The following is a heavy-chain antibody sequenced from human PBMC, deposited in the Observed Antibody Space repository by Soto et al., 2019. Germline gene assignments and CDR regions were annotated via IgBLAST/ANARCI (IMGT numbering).Heavy chain of an antibody. Sequence: QVTLKESGPVLVKTTETLTLTCTVSGFSLSNSAMGVSWIRQPPGKALEWRALIFSNDVEAYTASLRTRLSISKDNSNRQVVLQMTNMDPVDTGTYFCVRMTADGYPLNWFDPWGQGIQVTVSS. J-gene: IGHJ5*02. V-gene: IGHV2-26*01. CDR1: GFSLSNSAMG. CDR2: IFSNDVE. CDR3: VRMTADGYPLNWFDP. D-gene: IGHD5-12*01.